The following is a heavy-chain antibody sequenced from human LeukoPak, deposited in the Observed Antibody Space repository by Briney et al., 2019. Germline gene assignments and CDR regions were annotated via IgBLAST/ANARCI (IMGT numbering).Heavy chain of an antibody. Sequence: GGALRLSCAASEFTFVRYAMNWVRQAPGKGLEWVSYISSSSFKIGYADSVKGRFTISRDNSKNSLYLQMDSLRVEDTAVYYCVRDPSYGSSWYYYMDVWGKGTTVTVSS. CDR1: EFTFVRYA. V-gene: IGHV3-48*04. D-gene: IGHD6-13*01. CDR2: ISSSSFKI. J-gene: IGHJ6*03. CDR3: VRDPSYGSSWYYYMDV.